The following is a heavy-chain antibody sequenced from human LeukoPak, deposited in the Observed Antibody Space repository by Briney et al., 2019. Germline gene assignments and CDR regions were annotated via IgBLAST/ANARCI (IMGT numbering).Heavy chain of an antibody. Sequence: ASVTVSCKASGYTFTGYYMHWVRQAPGQGLEWMGWINPNSGGTNYAQKFQGRVTMTMDTSISTAYMELSRLRSDDTAVYYCARDWQSGGIAARPYYSDYWGQGTLVTVSS. V-gene: IGHV1-2*02. D-gene: IGHD6-6*01. CDR3: ARDWQSGGIAARPYYSDY. CDR1: GYTFTGYY. J-gene: IGHJ4*02. CDR2: INPNSGGT.